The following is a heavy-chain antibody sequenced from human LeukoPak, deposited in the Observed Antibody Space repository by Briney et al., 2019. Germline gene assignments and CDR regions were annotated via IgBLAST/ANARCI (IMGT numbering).Heavy chain of an antibody. D-gene: IGHD2-15*01. CDR2: IYYSGSV. Sequence: PSQTLSLTCSVSGGSISSGDYYWSWIRQSPEKGLEWIGFIYYSGSVFYSPSLKSRLAISVDSSVNQFSLTLTSVTAADTAVYYCARGGRFCAAGSCYPSWFAPWGQGTLVTVSS. J-gene: IGHJ5*02. V-gene: IGHV4-30-4*01. CDR3: ARGGRFCAAGSCYPSWFAP. CDR1: GGSISSGDYY.